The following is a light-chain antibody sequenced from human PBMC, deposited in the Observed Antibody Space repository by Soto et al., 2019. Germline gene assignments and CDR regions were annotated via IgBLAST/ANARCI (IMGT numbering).Light chain of an antibody. V-gene: IGLV2-18*02. CDR1: SSDVGSYNR. J-gene: IGLJ1*01. CDR2: EVS. Sequence: QYALTQPPSVSGSPGQSVTISCTGTSSDVGSYNRVSWYQQPPGTAPKLMIYEVSNRPSGVPDRFSGSKSGNTASLTISGLQAEDEADYYCSSYTSSSTYYVFGTGTKLTVL. CDR3: SSYTSSSTYYV.